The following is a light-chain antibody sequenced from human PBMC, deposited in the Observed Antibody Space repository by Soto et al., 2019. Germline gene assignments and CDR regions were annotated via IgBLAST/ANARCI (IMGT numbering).Light chain of an antibody. CDR2: EVS. CDR3: SSYAGSNNPVI. J-gene: IGLJ2*01. CDR1: SSDVGGYNY. Sequence: QSALTQPASVSGSPGQWTTISCTGTSSDVGGYNYVSWYQQHPGKAPKFLIFEVSRRPSGVPDRFSGSKSGNTASLTVSGLQADDEADYYCSSYAGSNNPVIFGGGTKVTVL. V-gene: IGLV2-8*01.